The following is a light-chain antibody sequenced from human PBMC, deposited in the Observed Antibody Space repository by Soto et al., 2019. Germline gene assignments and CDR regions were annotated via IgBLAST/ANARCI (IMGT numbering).Light chain of an antibody. CDR1: QSVSSSY. CDR2: DAS. CDR3: PQYGSSTIT. J-gene: IGKJ5*01. V-gene: IGKV3D-20*01. Sequence: EIIFTQSPATLSLSPGERATLSCGASQSVSSSYVAWYQHRPGLAPRLLIHDASSRDTGIPERVSGTKAGPACTRTIRRLEPEDAEVDDCPQYGSSTITFCPGTRLEIK.